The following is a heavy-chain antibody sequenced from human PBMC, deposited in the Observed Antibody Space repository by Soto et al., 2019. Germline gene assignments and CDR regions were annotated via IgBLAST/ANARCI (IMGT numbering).Heavy chain of an antibody. CDR1: RYRFTSYW. CDR3: ARKDNSGYFNWFGP. Sequence: VESLKISCRTSRYRFTSYWIAWVRQMPGKGLGWMGIIFPSDSDTRYSPSFQGQVTISADRSTSTVFLQWASLQASDTAVYFCARKDNSGYFNWFGPWRQGTRVPV. V-gene: IGHV5-51*01. CDR2: IFPSDSDT. D-gene: IGHD3-22*01. J-gene: IGHJ5*02.